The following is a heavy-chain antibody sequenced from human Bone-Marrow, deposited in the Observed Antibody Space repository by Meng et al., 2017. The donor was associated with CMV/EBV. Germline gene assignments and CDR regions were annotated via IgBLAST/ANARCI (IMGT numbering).Heavy chain of an antibody. D-gene: IGHD1-26*01. CDR2: TRNKANSYTT. J-gene: IGHJ4*02. CDR3: ARDGSGGLEY. Sequence: GESLKISCAASGFTFSDHYMDWVRQAPGKGLEWVGRTRNKANSYTTEYAASVKGRFTISRDDSKNSLYLQMNSLKTEDTAVYYCARDGSGGLEYWGQGTLVTVSS. V-gene: IGHV3-72*01. CDR1: GFTFSDHY.